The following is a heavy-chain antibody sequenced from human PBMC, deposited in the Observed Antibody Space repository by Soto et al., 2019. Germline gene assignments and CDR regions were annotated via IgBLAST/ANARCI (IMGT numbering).Heavy chain of an antibody. D-gene: IGHD1-26*01. J-gene: IGHJ4*02. CDR1: GGSISSYY. CDR2: IHYSGST. V-gene: IGHV4-59*05. Sequence: SETLSLTCTVSGGSISSYYWSWIRQPPGKGLEWIGSIHYSGSTYYNPSLKSRVTISVDTSKNQFSLNLISVTAADTAVYYCARAGGDYYTFDFWGQGTLVTVSS. CDR3: ARAGGDYYTFDF.